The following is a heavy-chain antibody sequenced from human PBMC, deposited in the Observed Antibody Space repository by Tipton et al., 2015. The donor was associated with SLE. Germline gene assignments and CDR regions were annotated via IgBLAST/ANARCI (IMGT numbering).Heavy chain of an antibody. CDR2: INYRGST. CDR1: GGSFSGYH. V-gene: IGHV4-34*01. D-gene: IGHD3-22*01. Sequence: TLSLTCTIYGGSFSGYHWSWIRQPPGKGLEWIGEINYRGSTNYNPSLKSRVTISIGTSKNQLSLNLSSVTAADTAVYYCARGVAYYYDSGAFDIWGQGTMVTVSS. J-gene: IGHJ3*02. CDR3: ARGVAYYYDSGAFDI.